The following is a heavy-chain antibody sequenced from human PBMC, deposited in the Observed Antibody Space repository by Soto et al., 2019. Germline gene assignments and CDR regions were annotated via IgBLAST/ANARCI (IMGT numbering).Heavy chain of an antibody. Sequence: ESGGGVVQPGRSLRLSCAASGFNFRNFGMHWVRQAPGKGLEWVAVVWYDGTNKYYAESLEGRLSISRDNSKNTLYLEMNSLRVEDTAVYYCARDGDMAGGTPPKNYAMDVWGQGTTVTVSS. V-gene: IGHV3-33*01. CDR2: VWYDGTNK. CDR3: ARDGDMAGGTPPKNYAMDV. D-gene: IGHD2-15*01. CDR1: GFNFRNFG. J-gene: IGHJ6*02.